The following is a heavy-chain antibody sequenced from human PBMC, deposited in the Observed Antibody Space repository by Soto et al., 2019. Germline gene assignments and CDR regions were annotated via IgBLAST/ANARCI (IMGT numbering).Heavy chain of an antibody. CDR2: IYSGGST. CDR3: AREGQLSGDYYMDV. J-gene: IGHJ6*03. D-gene: IGHD4-17*01. CDR1: GFTVSSNY. Sequence: GGSLRLSCAASGFTVSSNYMSWVRQAPGKGLEWVSVIYSGGSTYYADSVKGRFTISRHNSKNTLYLQMNSLRAEDTAVYYCAREGQLSGDYYMDVWGKGTTVTVSS. V-gene: IGHV3-53*04.